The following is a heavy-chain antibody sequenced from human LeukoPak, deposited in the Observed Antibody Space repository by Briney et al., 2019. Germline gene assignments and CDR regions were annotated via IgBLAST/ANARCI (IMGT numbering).Heavy chain of an antibody. CDR2: ISGSGGNT. Sequence: GGSLRLSCAASGFTFSSYAMSWVRQAPGKGLEWVSAISGSGGNTYYADSVKGRFTISRDNSKNTLYLQMNSLRAEDTAVYYCAKSQGHIVVVPDNAFDIWGQGTMVTVSS. V-gene: IGHV3-23*01. D-gene: IGHD2-2*01. CDR3: AKSQGHIVVVPDNAFDI. CDR1: GFTFSSYA. J-gene: IGHJ3*02.